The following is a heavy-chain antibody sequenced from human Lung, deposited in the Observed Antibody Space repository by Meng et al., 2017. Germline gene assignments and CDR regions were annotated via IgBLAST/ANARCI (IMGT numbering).Heavy chain of an antibody. CDR2: IYSSWSS. Sequence: QGDTEVLGPVPVEASGPRSLTCPVSGGSIHNDYWGLIREPAGKGLGWIWRIYSSWSSDYNPSVRSRVTMSVDTSKNQFSLKLTSVTAADTAVYYCTRQFFDYVWGSYPPNWFDAWGQGTLVTVSS. J-gene: IGHJ5*02. CDR3: TRQFFDYVWGSYPPNWFDA. V-gene: IGHV4-4*07. CDR1: GGSIHNDY. D-gene: IGHD3-16*01.